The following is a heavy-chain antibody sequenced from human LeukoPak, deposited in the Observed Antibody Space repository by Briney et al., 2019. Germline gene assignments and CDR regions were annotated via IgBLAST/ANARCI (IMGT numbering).Heavy chain of an antibody. J-gene: IGHJ3*02. CDR1: GFTFRSYA. V-gene: IGHV3-23*01. Sequence: HAGGSLRLFCAASGFTFRSYAMSWVRQAPGKGLEWVSAISGSGGSTYYADSVKGRFTISRDDSKNTLYLQMNSLRAEDTAIYYCANPTIGNAFDIWGQGTMVTVSS. CDR3: ANPTIGNAFDI. D-gene: IGHD5-24*01. CDR2: ISGSGGST.